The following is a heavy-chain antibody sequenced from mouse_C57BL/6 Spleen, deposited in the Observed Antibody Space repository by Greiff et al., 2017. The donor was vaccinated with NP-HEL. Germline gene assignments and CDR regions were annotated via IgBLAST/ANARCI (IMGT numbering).Heavy chain of an antibody. Sequence: EVQLQQSGPVLVKPGASVKMSCKASGYTFTDYYMNWVKQSHGKSLEWIGVINPYNGGTSYNQKFKGKATLTVDKSSSTAYMELNSLTSEDSAVYYWAAPITTVVGDYAMDYWGQGASVTVSS. CDR1: GYTFTDYY. CDR2: INPYNGGT. D-gene: IGHD1-1*01. J-gene: IGHJ4*01. CDR3: AAPITTVVGDYAMDY. V-gene: IGHV1-19*01.